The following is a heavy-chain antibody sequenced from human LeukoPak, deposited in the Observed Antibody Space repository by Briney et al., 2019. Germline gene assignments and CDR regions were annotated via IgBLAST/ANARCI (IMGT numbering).Heavy chain of an antibody. V-gene: IGHV3-30*02. Sequence: GGSLRLSCAVSGFTFRSLGMHWVRQAPGKGLEWVAFLHKDGSRDYYADSVKGRFTISRDTSTNTLYLQMNSLRVEDTAVYYCARDPSGRSYGFADYWGQGTLVTVSS. CDR3: ARDPSGRSYGFADY. CDR2: LHKDGSRD. CDR1: GFTFRSLG. J-gene: IGHJ4*02. D-gene: IGHD5-18*01.